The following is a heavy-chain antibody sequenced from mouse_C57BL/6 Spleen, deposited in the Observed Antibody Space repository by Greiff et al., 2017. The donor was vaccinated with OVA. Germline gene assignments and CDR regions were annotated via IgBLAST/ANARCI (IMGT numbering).Heavy chain of an antibody. Sequence: EVNPVESGGGLVKPGGSLKLSCAASGFTFSDYGMHWVRQAPEKGLEWVAYISSGSSTIYYADTVKGRFTISRDNAKNTLFLQMTSLRSEDTAMYYCATNWDVDAMDYWGQGTSVTVSS. D-gene: IGHD4-1*01. CDR1: GFTFSDYG. V-gene: IGHV5-17*01. J-gene: IGHJ4*01. CDR3: ATNWDVDAMDY. CDR2: ISSGSSTI.